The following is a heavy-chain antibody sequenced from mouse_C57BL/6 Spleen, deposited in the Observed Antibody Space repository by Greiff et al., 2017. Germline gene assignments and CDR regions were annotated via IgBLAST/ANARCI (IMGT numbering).Heavy chain of an antibody. Sequence: VQLQQSGPVLVKPGASVKMSCKASGYTFTDYYMNWVKQSHGKSLEWIGVINPYNGGTSYNQKFKGKATLTVDKSSSTAYMELNSLTSEDSAVYYGARSYDYDVGRCAYWGQGTLVTVSA. J-gene: IGHJ3*01. CDR2: INPYNGGT. V-gene: IGHV1-19*01. D-gene: IGHD2-4*01. CDR1: GYTFTDYY. CDR3: ARSYDYDVGRCAY.